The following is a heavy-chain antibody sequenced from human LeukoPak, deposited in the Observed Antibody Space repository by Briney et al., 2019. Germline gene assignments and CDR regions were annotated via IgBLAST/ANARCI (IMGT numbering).Heavy chain of an antibody. V-gene: IGHV1-8*03. Sequence: ASVKVSCKASVYTFTSYDINWVRQATGQGLEWMGWMNPNSGNTGYAQKLQGRVTITRNTSISTAYMELSSLRSEDTAVYYCAIYDSSGYRTGTDAFDIWGQGTMVTVSS. CDR1: VYTFTSYD. D-gene: IGHD3-22*01. CDR2: MNPNSGNT. CDR3: AIYDSSGYRTGTDAFDI. J-gene: IGHJ3*02.